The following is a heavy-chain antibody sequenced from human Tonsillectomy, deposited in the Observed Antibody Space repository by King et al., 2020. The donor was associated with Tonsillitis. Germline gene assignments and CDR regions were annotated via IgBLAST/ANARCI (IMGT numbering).Heavy chain of an antibody. CDR2: TYYRSKWYN. CDR1: GDSVSSNSAA. J-gene: IGHJ5*02. Sequence: QVQLQQSGPGLVKPSQTLSLTCAISGDSVSSNSAAWNWIRQSPSRGLEWLGRTYYRSKWYNDYAVSVKSRITINPDTSKNQFSLQLNSVTPEDTTVYSCARAPQGMYNWNDWNWFDPCGQRTLVTVSS. D-gene: IGHD1-1*01. V-gene: IGHV6-1*01. CDR3: ARAPQGMYNWNDWNWFDP.